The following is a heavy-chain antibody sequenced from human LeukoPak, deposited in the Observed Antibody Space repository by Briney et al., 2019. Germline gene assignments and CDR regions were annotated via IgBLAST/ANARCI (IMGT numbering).Heavy chain of an antibody. CDR3: ARDRIVSGWFDP. V-gene: IGHV3-11*06. CDR2: ISSSSSYT. J-gene: IGHJ5*02. D-gene: IGHD2-15*01. Sequence: GGSLRLSCAASGFTFSDYYMRWIRQAPGKGLEWVSSISSSSSYTNYADSVKGRFTISRDNAKNSLYLQMNSLRAEDTAVYYCARDRIVSGWFDPWGQGTLVTVSS. CDR1: GFTFSDYY.